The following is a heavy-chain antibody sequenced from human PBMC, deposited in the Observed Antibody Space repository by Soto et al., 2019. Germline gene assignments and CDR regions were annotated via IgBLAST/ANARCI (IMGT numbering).Heavy chain of an antibody. Sequence: QVQLVQSGAEVKKPGASVKFSCKASGYTFSSYGISWVRQAPGHGPEWMGWTSGYNGNTNYAQRVQGRVTMTTDTATRTAYMELRSLRSDDTAVYYCARDSYYGSGSYDYNWFDPWGQGTLVTVSS. J-gene: IGHJ5*02. CDR1: GYTFSSYG. CDR3: ARDSYYGSGSYDYNWFDP. CDR2: TSGYNGNT. V-gene: IGHV1-18*01. D-gene: IGHD3-10*01.